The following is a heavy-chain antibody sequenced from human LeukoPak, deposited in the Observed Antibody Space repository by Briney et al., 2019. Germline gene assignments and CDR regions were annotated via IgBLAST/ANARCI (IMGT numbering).Heavy chain of an antibody. Sequence: GGSLRLSCAASGFTFSSYEMNWVRQAPGKGLEWVSYISRSGSTIYYADSVKGRFTISRDNAKNSLYLQMNSLGAEDTAVYYCARDHAVAGTFDYWGQGTLVTVSS. CDR3: ARDHAVAGTFDY. CDR1: GFTFSSYE. V-gene: IGHV3-48*03. CDR2: ISRSGSTI. D-gene: IGHD6-19*01. J-gene: IGHJ4*02.